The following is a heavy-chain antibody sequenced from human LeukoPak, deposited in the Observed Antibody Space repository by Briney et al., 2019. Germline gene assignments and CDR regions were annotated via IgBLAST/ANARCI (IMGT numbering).Heavy chain of an antibody. J-gene: IGHJ3*01. CDR2: INGRGDSR. CDR1: GFAFSIHV. Sequence: GGSLRLPCAASGFAFSIHVMDWVRQAPGRGLEWVSGINGRGDSRHYADSVRGRFTISRDNSKNTLRLQMNSLRVEDTAVYYCVKETNSGWYDCWGQGKMVSVSS. D-gene: IGHD6-19*01. V-gene: IGHV3-23*01. CDR3: VKETNSGWYDC.